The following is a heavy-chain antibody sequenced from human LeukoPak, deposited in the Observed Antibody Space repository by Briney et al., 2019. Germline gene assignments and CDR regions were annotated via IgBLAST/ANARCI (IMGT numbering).Heavy chain of an antibody. CDR3: ARLDGFGARVRTVVTPGIDY. Sequence: SETLSLTCTVSGGSISSSSYYWGWIRQPPGKRLEWIGSIYYSGSTYYNPSLKSRVTISVDTSKNQFSLKLSSVTAADTAVYYCARLDGFGARVRTVVTPGIDYWGQGTLVTVSS. CDR2: IYYSGST. J-gene: IGHJ4*02. CDR1: GGSISSSSYY. D-gene: IGHD4-23*01. V-gene: IGHV4-39*01.